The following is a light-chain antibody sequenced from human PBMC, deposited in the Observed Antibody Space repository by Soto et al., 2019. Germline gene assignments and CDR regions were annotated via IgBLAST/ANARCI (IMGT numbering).Light chain of an antibody. V-gene: IGKV3-20*01. CDR2: GAS. CDR3: QQYDRSPKT. CDR1: QSISSD. Sequence: EIVMTQSPATLSVSPGERATLSFRASQSISSDVAWYQQKPGQAPRLLIYGASSRATGIPDRFSGTGSGTDFTLTISRLEPEDFAVYYCQQYDRSPKTFGQGTKVDIK. J-gene: IGKJ1*01.